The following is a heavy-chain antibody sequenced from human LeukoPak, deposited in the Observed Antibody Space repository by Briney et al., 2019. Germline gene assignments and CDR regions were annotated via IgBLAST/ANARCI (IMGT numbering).Heavy chain of an antibody. V-gene: IGHV4-59*01. CDR1: GGSISSYH. CDR2: MYYSVTT. D-gene: IGHD4-17*01. CDR3: ARGPTANWFDP. Sequence: SETLSLTCTVSGGSISSYHWSWIRQPPGKGLEWIGYMYYSVTTNYNPSLKSRVTISGDTSKNQFSLNLTSVTAADTAVYYCARGPTANWFDPWGQGTLVTVSS. J-gene: IGHJ5*02.